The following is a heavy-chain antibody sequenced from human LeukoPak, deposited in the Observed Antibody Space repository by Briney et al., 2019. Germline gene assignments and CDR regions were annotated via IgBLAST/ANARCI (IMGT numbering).Heavy chain of an antibody. D-gene: IGHD6-13*01. CDR1: GFTFSSYA. J-gene: IGHJ4*02. V-gene: IGHV3-30-3*01. CDR2: ISYDGSNK. Sequence: GGSLRLSCAASGFTFSSYAMHWVRQAPGKGLEWVAVISYDGSNKYYADSVKGRFTISRDNSKNTLYLQMNSLRAEDTAVYYCAREAGSSWGLDYWGQGTLVTVSS. CDR3: AREAGSSWGLDY.